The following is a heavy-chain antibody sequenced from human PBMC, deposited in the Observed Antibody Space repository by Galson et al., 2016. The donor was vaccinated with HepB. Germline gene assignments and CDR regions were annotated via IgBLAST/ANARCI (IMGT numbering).Heavy chain of an antibody. CDR3: ARSYSGYDHFDY. Sequence: SVKVSCKASGYSFTRYTIHWVRQAPGQRLEWMGWINAGNGNTKYSQKFQGRVTISRDTSASTAYMELSSLRSEDTTVYYCARSYSGYDHFDYWGQGTLVTVSS. CDR1: GYSFTRYT. J-gene: IGHJ4*02. D-gene: IGHD5-12*01. V-gene: IGHV1-3*01. CDR2: INAGNGNT.